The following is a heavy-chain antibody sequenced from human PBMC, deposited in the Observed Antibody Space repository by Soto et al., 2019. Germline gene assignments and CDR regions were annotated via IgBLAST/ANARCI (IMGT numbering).Heavy chain of an antibody. Sequence: QVQLQESGPGLVKPSETLSLTCTVSGGSVSSGSYYWSWIRQPPGKGLEWIGYIYYSGSTNYNPSLKSRVTISVDTSKNQFSLKLSSVTAADTAVYYCARTTVVTSFFDYWGQGTLVTVSS. CDR2: IYYSGST. V-gene: IGHV4-61*01. D-gene: IGHD4-17*01. CDR3: ARTTVVTSFFDY. CDR1: GGSVSSGSYY. J-gene: IGHJ4*02.